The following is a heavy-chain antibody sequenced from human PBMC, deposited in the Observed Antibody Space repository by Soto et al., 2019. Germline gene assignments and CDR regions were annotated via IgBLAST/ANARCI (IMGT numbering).Heavy chain of an antibody. Sequence: SETLSLTCTVSGGSITSYYWSWIRQSPGKGLEWIGYIYYSGSTSYNQSLKSRVTISADTSKNQFSLKLSSVTAADTAVYYCARSTVTTLLDYWGQGTLVTVSS. CDR2: IYYSGST. CDR1: GGSITSYY. D-gene: IGHD4-17*01. CDR3: ARSTVTTLLDY. J-gene: IGHJ4*02. V-gene: IGHV4-59*01.